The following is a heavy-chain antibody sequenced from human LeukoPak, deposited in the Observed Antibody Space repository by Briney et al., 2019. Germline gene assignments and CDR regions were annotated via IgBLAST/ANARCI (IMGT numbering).Heavy chain of an antibody. Sequence: ASVKVSCKASGYTFTGYYMHWVRQAPGQGLGWMGIINPSGGSTSYAQKFQGRVTVTRDTSTSTVYMELSSLRSEDTAVYYCARDFKLEPQTRDNWYFDLWGRGTLVTVS. CDR3: ARDFKLEPQTRDNWYFDL. V-gene: IGHV1-46*03. CDR2: INPSGGST. J-gene: IGHJ2*01. CDR1: GYTFTGYY. D-gene: IGHD1-1*01.